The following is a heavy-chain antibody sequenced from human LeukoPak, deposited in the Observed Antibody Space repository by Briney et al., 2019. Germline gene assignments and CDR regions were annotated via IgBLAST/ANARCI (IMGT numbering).Heavy chain of an antibody. CDR1: GFTFSPFW. D-gene: IGHD6-13*01. Sequence: GGCLRLSCATSGFTFSPFWIHWVRQAPGKGLEWVSRIGLDGSNTNYADSVKGRFTISRDNAKNSLYLQMNSLRAEDTAVYYCARVRFDSSSWYGAFDIWGQGTMVTVSS. J-gene: IGHJ3*02. CDR3: ARVRFDSSSWYGAFDI. CDR2: IGLDGSNT. V-gene: IGHV3-74*01.